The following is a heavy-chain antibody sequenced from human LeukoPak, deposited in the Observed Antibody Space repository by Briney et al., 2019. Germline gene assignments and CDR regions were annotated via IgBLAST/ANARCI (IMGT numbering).Heavy chain of an antibody. J-gene: IGHJ4*02. CDR3: AKIGRDGYNSYFDY. CDR2: TSGSGGST. D-gene: IGHD5-24*01. CDR1: GFTFSSYA. Sequence: PGGSLRLSCAASGFTFSSYAMSWVRQAPGKGLEWVSATSGSGGSTYYADSVKGRFTISRDNSKNTLYLQMNSLRAEDTAVYYCAKIGRDGYNSYFDYWGQGTLVTVSS. V-gene: IGHV3-23*01.